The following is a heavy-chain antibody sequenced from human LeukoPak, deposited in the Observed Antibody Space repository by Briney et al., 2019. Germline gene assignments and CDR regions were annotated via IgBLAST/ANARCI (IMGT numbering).Heavy chain of an antibody. CDR2: ISYDGSNK. D-gene: IGHD3-10*01. CDR3: AKDRDYYGLFDH. CDR1: GFTFSSYV. Sequence: GGSLRLSCAASGFTFSSYVMHWVRQAPGKGLEWVAVISYDGSNKYYADSVKGRFTISRDNSKNTLYLQMNSLRAEDTAVYYCAKDRDYYGLFDHWGQGTLVTVSS. J-gene: IGHJ4*02. V-gene: IGHV3-30*18.